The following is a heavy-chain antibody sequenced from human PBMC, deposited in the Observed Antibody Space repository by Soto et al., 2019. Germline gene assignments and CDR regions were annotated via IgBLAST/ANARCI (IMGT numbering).Heavy chain of an antibody. CDR3: ARDNLAFQGAFDL. V-gene: IGHV3-21*01. D-gene: IGHD3-16*01. J-gene: IGHJ4*02. Sequence: GGSLRLSCAASGFVFSDFQFNWVRQAPGGGLEWLSSITGTSASTEYAESIEGRFTISRDNPNKLLFLHMDNLRPEDTAVYYCARDNLAFQGAFDLWGQGTLVTVYS. CDR1: GFVFSDFQ. CDR2: ITGTSAST.